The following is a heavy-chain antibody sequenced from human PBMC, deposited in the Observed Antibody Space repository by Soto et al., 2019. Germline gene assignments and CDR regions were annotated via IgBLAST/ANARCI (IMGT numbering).Heavy chain of an antibody. CDR3: GKDLSPGLGFGLGH. CDR2: TSGAGDTT. Sequence: EVQLLESGGGSVQPGGSLRLSCAGSGFTFSTYAMSWVRQAPGKGLEWVSATSGAGDTTYYADSVEGRFTISRDNSKNTLYLQMNSLRAEDTAVYYCGKDLSPGLGFGLGHWGQGTLVTVSP. CDR1: GFTFSTYA. V-gene: IGHV3-23*01. J-gene: IGHJ5*02. D-gene: IGHD3-3*01.